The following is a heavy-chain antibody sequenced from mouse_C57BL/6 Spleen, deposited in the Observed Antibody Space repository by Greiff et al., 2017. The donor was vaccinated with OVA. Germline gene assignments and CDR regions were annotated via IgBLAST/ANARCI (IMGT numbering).Heavy chain of an antibody. D-gene: IGHD2-2*01. CDR2: IYPGDGDT. J-gene: IGHJ4*01. V-gene: IGHV1-82*01. CDR1: GYAFSSSW. CDR3: ARLGVTTVYYAMDY. Sequence: VQLQQSGPELVKPGASVKISCKASGYAFSSSWMNWVKQRPGKGLEWIGRIYPGDGDTNYNGKFKGKATLTADKSSSTAYMQLSSLTSEDSAVYFCARLGVTTVYYAMDYWGQGTSVTVSS.